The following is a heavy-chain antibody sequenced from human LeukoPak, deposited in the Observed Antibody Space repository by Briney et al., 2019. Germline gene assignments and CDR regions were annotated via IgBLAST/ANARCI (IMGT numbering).Heavy chain of an antibody. CDR2: INHSGST. J-gene: IGHJ4*02. V-gene: IGHV4-34*01. CDR3: ASGRGIFGVVHFDY. Sequence: KPLETPSLTRAVYGGSFRGYYWSWVRPPPRKGLGGVGEINHSGSTNYNPSLKSRLTISVDTSKNQFSLKLSSVTAADTAVYYCASGRGIFGVVHFDYWGQGTLVTVSS. D-gene: IGHD3-3*01. CDR1: GGSFRGYY.